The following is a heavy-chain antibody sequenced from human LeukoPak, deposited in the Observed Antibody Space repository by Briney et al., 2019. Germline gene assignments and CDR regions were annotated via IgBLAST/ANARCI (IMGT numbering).Heavy chain of an antibody. J-gene: IGHJ5*02. V-gene: IGHV4-4*07. CDR1: GDSISSYY. CDR2: VYVTGST. D-gene: IGHD6-19*01. Sequence: SETLSLTCTVPGDSISSYYWGWIRQPAGRGLEWIGRVYVTGSTNLNPALQSRVTMSVDTPKNQFSLKLPSVTAADTAVYYCARDRQWLVDHWGQGTLVTVSS. CDR3: ARDRQWLVDH.